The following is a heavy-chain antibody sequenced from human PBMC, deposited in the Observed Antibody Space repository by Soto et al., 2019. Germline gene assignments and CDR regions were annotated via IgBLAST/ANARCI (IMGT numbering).Heavy chain of an antibody. CDR1: GYSFTSYW. V-gene: IGHV5-51*01. CDR2: IYPGDSDT. Sequence: RGESLKISCKGSGYSFTSYWIGWVRQMPGKGLEWMGIIYPGDSDTRYSPSFQGQVTISADKSISTAYLQWSSLKASDTAMYYCARHKDTAVVTGLFDIWGQGTMVTVSS. CDR3: ARHKDTAVVTGLFDI. J-gene: IGHJ3*02. D-gene: IGHD5-18*01.